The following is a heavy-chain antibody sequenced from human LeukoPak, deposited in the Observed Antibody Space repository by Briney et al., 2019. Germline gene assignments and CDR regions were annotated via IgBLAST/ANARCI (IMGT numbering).Heavy chain of an antibody. CDR2: IYYSGST. V-gene: IGHV4-30-4*08. J-gene: IGHJ4*02. D-gene: IGHD1-26*01. CDR1: GGSISSGDYY. Sequence: SRTLSLTCTVSGGSISSGDYYWSWIRQPPGKGLEWIGYIYYSGSTYYNPSLKSRVTISVDTSKNQFSLKLSSVTAADTAVYYCARGSGRSYYFDYWGQGTLVTVSS. CDR3: ARGSGRSYYFDY.